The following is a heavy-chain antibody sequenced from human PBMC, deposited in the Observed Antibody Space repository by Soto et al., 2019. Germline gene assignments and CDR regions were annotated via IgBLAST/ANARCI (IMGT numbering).Heavy chain of an antibody. CDR2: VYHSGTT. CDR1: GGSISSYY. D-gene: IGHD1-26*01. V-gene: IGHV4-59*13. J-gene: IGHJ4*02. CDR3: ARGAPSWGSYPLHFDC. Sequence: QVQLQESGPGLVKPSETLSLTCTVSGGSISSYYWTWIRQPPGKGLEWIGYVYHSGTTNYNPSLKSRLTISVDTSKNQFSLNVSSVTAADTAVYFCARGAPSWGSYPLHFDCWGQGTLVTVSS.